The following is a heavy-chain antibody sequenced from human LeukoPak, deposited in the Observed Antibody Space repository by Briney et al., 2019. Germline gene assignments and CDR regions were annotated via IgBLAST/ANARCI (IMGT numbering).Heavy chain of an antibody. CDR1: GFSFGIYG. D-gene: IGHD2/OR15-2a*01. CDR3: ARDFNMAIYYFDY. J-gene: IGHJ4*02. Sequence: PGGSLTLSCAASGFSFGIYGMRWVRQAPGKGLEWVAFIWTNGRDEYYADSVKGRFTISRDNAQSSLYLQMNSLRAEDTAVYYCARDFNMAIYYFDYWGQGTLVTVSS. CDR2: IWTNGRDE. V-gene: IGHV3-33*01.